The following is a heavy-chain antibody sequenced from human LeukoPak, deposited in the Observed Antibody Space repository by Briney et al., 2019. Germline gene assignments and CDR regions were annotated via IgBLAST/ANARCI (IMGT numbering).Heavy chain of an antibody. J-gene: IGHJ4*02. CDR3: ARDPIGSRWPYYFDY. V-gene: IGHV1-3*01. CDR1: GYTFTSYA. Sequence: GASVKVSCKASGYTFTSYAMHWVRQAPGQRLEWMGWINAGNGNTKYSQKFQARVTITRDTSASTAYMEVSSLRSEDTAVYYCARDPIGSRWPYYFDYWGQGTLVTVSS. CDR2: INAGNGNT. D-gene: IGHD6-13*01.